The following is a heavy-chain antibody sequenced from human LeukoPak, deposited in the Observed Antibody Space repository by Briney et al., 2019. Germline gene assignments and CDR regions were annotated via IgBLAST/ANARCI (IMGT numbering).Heavy chain of an antibody. D-gene: IGHD6-13*01. Sequence: GRSLRLSCAASGFTFTSYAMHWIRQAPGKGLEWVSYISSSGSTIYYADSVKGRFTISRDNAKNSLYLQMNSLRAEDTAVYYCARDQDSSSWYDAFDIWGQGTMVTVSS. CDR1: GFTFTSYA. CDR2: ISSSGSTI. J-gene: IGHJ3*02. V-gene: IGHV3-48*04. CDR3: ARDQDSSSWYDAFDI.